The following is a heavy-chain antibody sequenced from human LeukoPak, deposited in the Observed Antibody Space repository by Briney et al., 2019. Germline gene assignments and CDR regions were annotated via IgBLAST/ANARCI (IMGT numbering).Heavy chain of an antibody. D-gene: IGHD3-10*01. CDR1: GGSFSGYY. CDR2: INHSGST. Sequence: PSETLSLTCAVYGGSFSGYYWSWIRQPPGKGLEWIGEINHSGSTNYNPSLKSRVTISVDTSKNQFSLKLSSVTAADTAVYYCATEEGSGGSGSYYNLKPLDYWGQGTLVTVSS. CDR3: ATEEGSGGSGSYYNLKPLDY. V-gene: IGHV4-34*01. J-gene: IGHJ4*02.